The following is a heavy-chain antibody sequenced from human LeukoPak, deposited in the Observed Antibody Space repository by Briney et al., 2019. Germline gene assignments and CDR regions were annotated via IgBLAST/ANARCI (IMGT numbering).Heavy chain of an antibody. D-gene: IGHD3-10*01. V-gene: IGHV3-66*01. CDR1: GFTVSSNF. J-gene: IGHJ4*02. CDR3: VRGGDSLHY. CDR2: IYSGGST. Sequence: GGSLRLSCAASGFTVSSNFMTWIRQAPGKGLEWVSVIYSGGSTYYADSVKDRFTISRDNSKNMLYLQMNSLRAEDTAVYYCVRGGDSLHYWGQGTLVTVSS.